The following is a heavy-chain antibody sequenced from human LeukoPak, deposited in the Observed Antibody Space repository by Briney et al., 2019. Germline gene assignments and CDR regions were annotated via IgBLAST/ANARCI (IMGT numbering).Heavy chain of an antibody. CDR1: GFTFGYYA. D-gene: IGHD2-2*02. V-gene: IGHV3-49*04. CDR3: TRVDCSSTSCYISHADY. Sequence: GGSLRLSCTTSGFTFGYYAMSWVPQAPGKGLEWVCVIRSKVYGGTPEYAASVKGRFTISRDDSKSIAYLQMNSLKTEDTAVYYCTRVDCSSTSCYISHADYWGRGTLVTDSS. CDR2: IRSKVYGGTP. J-gene: IGHJ4*02.